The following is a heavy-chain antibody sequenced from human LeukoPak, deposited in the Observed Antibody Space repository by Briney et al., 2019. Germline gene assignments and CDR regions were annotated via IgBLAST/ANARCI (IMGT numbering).Heavy chain of an antibody. J-gene: IGHJ4*02. CDR1: GFTFSSYA. CDR3: ARKQQQLVSFDY. CDR2: ISYDGSNK. D-gene: IGHD6-13*01. Sequence: PGRSLRLSCAASGFTFSSYAMHWVRQAPGKGLEWVAVISYDGSNKYYADSVKGRFTISRDNSKNTLYLQMNSLRAEDTAVYYCARKQQQLVSFDYWGQGTLVTVSS. V-gene: IGHV3-30*04.